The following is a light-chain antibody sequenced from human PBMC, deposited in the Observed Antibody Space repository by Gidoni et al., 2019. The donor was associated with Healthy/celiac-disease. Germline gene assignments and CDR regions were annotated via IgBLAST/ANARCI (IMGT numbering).Light chain of an antibody. J-gene: IGKJ1*01. V-gene: IGKV3-20*01. CDR1: QSVSSSY. CDR3: QQYGSSPT. Sequence: EIVLTQSPGTLSLSPGERATLSCRASQSVSSSYLAWYQQKPGQAPRLLIYGASSRATGIPDRFSGSGSVTDFTLTISRLEPEDFAVYYCQQYGSSPTFXXXTKVEIK. CDR2: GAS.